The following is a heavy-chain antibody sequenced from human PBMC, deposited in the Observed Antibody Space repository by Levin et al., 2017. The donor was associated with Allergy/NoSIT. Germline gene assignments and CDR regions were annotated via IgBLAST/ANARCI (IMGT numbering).Heavy chain of an antibody. V-gene: IGHV5-51*01. J-gene: IGHJ3*02. CDR3: VRLHDRSAVLVI. CDR2: IYPGDSDT. CDR1: GYSFTSYW. D-gene: IGHD1-1*01. Sequence: GESLKISCAGSGYSFTSYWVAWVRQMPGKGLEWMGIIYPGDSDTRYSPSFQGQVTISADKSITTAYLQWSSLKASDTAMYYCVRLHDRSAVLVIWGLGTMVAVSS.